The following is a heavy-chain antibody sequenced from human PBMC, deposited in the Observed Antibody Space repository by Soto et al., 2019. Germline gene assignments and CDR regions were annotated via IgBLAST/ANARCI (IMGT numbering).Heavy chain of an antibody. CDR1: GFTFSSYA. CDR2: ISGSGGST. CDR3: TTDLLEDDAFDI. Sequence: GGSLRLSCAASGFTFSSYAMSWVRQAPGKGLEWVSAISGSGGSTYYADSVKGRFTISRDNSKNTLYLQMNSLKTEDTAVYYCTTDLLEDDAFDIWGQGTMVTVSS. J-gene: IGHJ3*02. V-gene: IGHV3-23*01. D-gene: IGHD1-1*01.